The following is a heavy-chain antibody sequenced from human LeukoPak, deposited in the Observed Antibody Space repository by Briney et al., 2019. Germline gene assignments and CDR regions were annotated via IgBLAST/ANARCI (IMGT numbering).Heavy chain of an antibody. CDR2: ISSGGRGK. CDR3: ARDLRGYQDY. J-gene: IGHJ4*02. CDR1: GFTFSSYE. V-gene: IGHV3-48*03. D-gene: IGHD2-2*01. Sequence: PGGSLRLSCAASGFTFSSYEMNWVRQAPGKGLEWVSYISSGGRGKDYADSVKGRFTISRDNAKNSLYLQMNSLRAEDTAVYFCARDLRGYQDYWGQGTLVTVSS.